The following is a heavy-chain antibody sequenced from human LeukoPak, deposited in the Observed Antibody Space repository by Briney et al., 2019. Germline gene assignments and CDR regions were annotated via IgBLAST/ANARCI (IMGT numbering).Heavy chain of an antibody. CDR1: GFIFSSHG. J-gene: IGHJ4*02. CDR3: ARRAGAYSHPYDY. CDR2: ISPSGDIT. V-gene: IGHV3-23*01. Sequence: GGSLRLSCAASGFIFSSHGMNWVRQAPGKGLEWVSGISPSGDITYYADSVKGRFTISRDNSKNRVYLQMNSLRAEDTAVYYCARRAGAYSHPYDYWGQGTLVTVSS. D-gene: IGHD4/OR15-4a*01.